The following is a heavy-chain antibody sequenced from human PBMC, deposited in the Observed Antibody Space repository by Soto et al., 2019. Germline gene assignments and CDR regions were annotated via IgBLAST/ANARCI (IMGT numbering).Heavy chain of an antibody. V-gene: IGHV3-23*01. CDR3: AKEGWIYYYFDY. Sequence: GGALRLSWAASGFIFSSDSMSWFRHAQGKGLEWVSAISGSGGSTYYADSVKGRFTISRDNSKNTLYLQMNILRAEDTAVYYCAKEGWIYYYFDYWGQGTLITVSS. J-gene: IGHJ4*02. CDR2: ISGSGGST. D-gene: IGHD1-7*01. CDR1: GFIFSSDS.